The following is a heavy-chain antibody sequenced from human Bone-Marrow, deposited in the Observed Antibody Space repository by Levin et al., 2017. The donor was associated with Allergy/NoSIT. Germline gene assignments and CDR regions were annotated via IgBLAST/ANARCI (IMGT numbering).Heavy chain of an antibody. CDR2: SKRQTDGGTT. J-gene: IGHJ4*02. D-gene: IGHD4-17*01. V-gene: IGHV3-15*01. Sequence: KAGGSLRLSCVASGMTFSNVWMSWVRQAPGKGLEWVGRSKRQTDGGTTEYAAPVKGRFTISRDDSKNTLYLQMNSLKTEDTGVFYCTVDYGDQFDYWGQGTLVTVSS. CDR1: GMTFSNVW. CDR3: TVDYGDQFDY.